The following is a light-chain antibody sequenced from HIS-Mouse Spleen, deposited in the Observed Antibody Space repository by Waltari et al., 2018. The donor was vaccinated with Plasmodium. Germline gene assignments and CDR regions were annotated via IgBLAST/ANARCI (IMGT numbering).Light chain of an antibody. CDR3: CAYAGSVV. CDR2: EGS. Sequence: QSALTQPASVSGSPGQSITISCTGTSSDVGSYNLVSWYQQHPGKALKLMIYEGSKRPSGVANRFSGSKSSNTASLTISGLQAEDEADYYCCAYAGSVVFGGGTKLTVL. J-gene: IGLJ2*01. CDR1: SSDVGSYNL. V-gene: IGLV2-23*01.